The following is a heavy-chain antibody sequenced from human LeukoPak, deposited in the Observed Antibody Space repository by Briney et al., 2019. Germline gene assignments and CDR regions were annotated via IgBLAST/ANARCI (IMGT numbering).Heavy chain of an antibody. CDR1: GFTLSSYA. V-gene: IGHV3-23*01. CDR3: AKDSVQYYYDSSGYWGYYYYGMDV. D-gene: IGHD3-22*01. CDR2: ISGSGGST. Sequence: GGSLRLSYAASGFTLSSYAMSWVRQAPGKGLEWVSAISGSGGSTYYADSVKGRFTISRDNSKNTLYLQMNSLRAEDTAVYYCAKDSVQYYYDSSGYWGYYYYGMDVWGQGTTVTVSS. J-gene: IGHJ6*02.